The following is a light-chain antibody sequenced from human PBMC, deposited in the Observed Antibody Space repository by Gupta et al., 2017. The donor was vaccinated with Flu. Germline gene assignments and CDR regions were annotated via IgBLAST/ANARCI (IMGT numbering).Light chain of an antibody. Sequence: GDRVTITCRASQDISGFLAWYQQKPGKVPKLLIYSASSLLSGVPSRFSGSGSGTDFTLTISSLQPEDVATYYCQKYSSAPLTFGGGTKVEIK. V-gene: IGKV1-27*01. CDR1: QDISGF. J-gene: IGKJ4*01. CDR3: QKYSSAPLT. CDR2: SAS.